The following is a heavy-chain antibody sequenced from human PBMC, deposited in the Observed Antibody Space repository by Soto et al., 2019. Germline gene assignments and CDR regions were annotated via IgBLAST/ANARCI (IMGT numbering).Heavy chain of an antibody. J-gene: IGHJ6*03. V-gene: IGHV1-69*04. CDR3: AREFNRIAAAGTYYYYMDV. D-gene: IGHD6-13*01. CDR1: GGTFSSYT. CDR2: IIPILGIA. Sequence: SVKVSFKASGGTFSSYTISWVRQAPGQGLEWMGRIIPILGIANYAQKFQGRVTITADKSTSTAYMELSSLRSEDTAVYYCAREFNRIAAAGTYYYYMDVWARGTTVTVSS.